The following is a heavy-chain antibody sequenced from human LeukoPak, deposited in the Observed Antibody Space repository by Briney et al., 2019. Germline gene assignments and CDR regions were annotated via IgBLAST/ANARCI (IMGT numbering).Heavy chain of an antibody. CDR2: IRYHGSNK. D-gene: IGHD2-2*01. CDR1: GLTFRNYG. V-gene: IGHV3-30*02. Sequence: GGSLRLSCAASGLTFRNYGMHWVRQAPGKGLEWVAYIRYHGSNKNYADSVKGRFTISRDNSKDTLFLQMSSLRAEDTAVYYCAKVLTGYCSSTSCPFDSWGQGTLVTVSS. CDR3: AKVLTGYCSSTSCPFDS. J-gene: IGHJ4*02.